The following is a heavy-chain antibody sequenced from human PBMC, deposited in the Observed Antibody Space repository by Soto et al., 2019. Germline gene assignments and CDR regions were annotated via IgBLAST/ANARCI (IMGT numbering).Heavy chain of an antibody. D-gene: IGHD1-1*01. CDR2: SWYDGSNN. V-gene: IGHV3-33*01. Sequence: QVQLMESGGGVVQPGRSLRLSCAASGFTFSSYGIHWVRQAPGKGLEWVAVSWYDGSNNHFADSVKGRFTISRDNSKNTLYLQMNSLGGEDTAVYYCASDFLERDLDPWGQGTLVIVSS. J-gene: IGHJ5*02. CDR1: GFTFSSYG. CDR3: ASDFLERDLDP.